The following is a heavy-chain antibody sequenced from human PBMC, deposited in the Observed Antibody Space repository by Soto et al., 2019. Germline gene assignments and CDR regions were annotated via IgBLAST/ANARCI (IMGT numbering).Heavy chain of an antibody. CDR2: INHSGST. V-gene: IGHV4-34*01. J-gene: IGHJ4*02. D-gene: IGHD6-13*01. CDR1: GGSFSDYY. CDR3: ARGGIHRPSY. Sequence: TLSLTCAIYGGSFSDYYWSWIRQPPGKGLEWIGEINHSGSTNYNPSLKSRVTISVDTSKNQFSLKLSSVTAADTAVYYCARGGIHRPSYWGQGSLVTVSS.